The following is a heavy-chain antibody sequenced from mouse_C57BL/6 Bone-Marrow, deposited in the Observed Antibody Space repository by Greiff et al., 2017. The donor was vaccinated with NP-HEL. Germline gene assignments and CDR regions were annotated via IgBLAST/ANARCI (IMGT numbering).Heavy chain of an antibody. D-gene: IGHD2-4*01. Sequence: EVQLQQSGAELVRPGASVKLSCTASGFNIKDDYMHWVKQRPEQGLEWIGWIDPENGATEYASKFQGKATITADTSSNTAYLQLSSLTSEDTAVYYCTTTTYYDYDGFAYWGQGTLVTVSA. J-gene: IGHJ3*01. V-gene: IGHV14-4*01. CDR3: TTTTYYDYDGFAY. CDR2: IDPENGAT. CDR1: GFNIKDDY.